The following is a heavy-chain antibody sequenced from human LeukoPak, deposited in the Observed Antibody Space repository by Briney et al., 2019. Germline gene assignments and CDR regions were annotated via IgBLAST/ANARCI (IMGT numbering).Heavy chain of an antibody. CDR1: GFTFDDYA. J-gene: IGHJ3*02. Sequence: GRSLRLSCAASGFTFDDYAMHWVRQAPGKGLEWVLVISWNSGSIGYADSVKGRFTISRDNAKNSLYLQMNSLRAEDTALYYCAKDMVYSSSTGAFDIWGQGTMVTVSS. CDR3: AKDMVYSSSTGAFDI. D-gene: IGHD6-13*01. V-gene: IGHV3-9*01. CDR2: ISWNSGSI.